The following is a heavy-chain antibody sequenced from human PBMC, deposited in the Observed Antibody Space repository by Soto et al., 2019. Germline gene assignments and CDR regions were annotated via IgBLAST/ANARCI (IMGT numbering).Heavy chain of an antibody. Sequence: GGSLRLSCAASGFTFSSYWMSWVRQAPGKGLEWVANIKQDGSEKYYGDSVKGRFTISRDNAKNSLYLQMNSLRAEDTAVYYCLDYCTNGVCSRIAAAGIDYWGQGTLVTVSS. CDR2: IKQDGSEK. J-gene: IGHJ4*02. CDR1: GFTFSSYW. V-gene: IGHV3-7*01. CDR3: LDYCTNGVCSRIAAAGIDY. D-gene: IGHD2-8*01.